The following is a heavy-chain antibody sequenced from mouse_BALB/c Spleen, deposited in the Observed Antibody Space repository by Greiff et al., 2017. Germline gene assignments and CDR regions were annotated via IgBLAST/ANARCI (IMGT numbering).Heavy chain of an antibody. D-gene: IGHD1-1*02. CDR3: ARWGGNGDYYAMGY. Sequence: EVQGVESGGGLVQPGGSRKLSCAASGFTFSSFGMHWVRQAPEKGLEWVAYISSGSSTIYYADTVKGRFTISRDNPKNTLFLQMTSLRSEDTAMYYCARWGGNGDYYAMGYWGQGTSVTVSS. V-gene: IGHV5-17*02. J-gene: IGHJ4*01. CDR2: ISSGSSTI. CDR1: GFTFSSFG.